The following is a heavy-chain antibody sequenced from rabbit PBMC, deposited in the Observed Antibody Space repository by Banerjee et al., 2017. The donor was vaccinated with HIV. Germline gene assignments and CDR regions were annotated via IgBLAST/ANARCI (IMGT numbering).Heavy chain of an antibody. J-gene: IGHJ3*01. CDR1: GFDFSGSYW. Sequence: QSLEESGGDLVKPGGSLTLTCTASGFDFSGSYWICWVRQAPGKGLEWIACIYAGSGSTYYASWAKGRFTISKTSSTTVTLQMTSLTAADTATYFCARGIYSYDDYGDSTRLDLWGQGTLVTVS. V-gene: IGHV1S40*01. CDR2: IYAGSGST. D-gene: IGHD2-1*01. CDR3: ARGIYSYDDYGDSTRLDL.